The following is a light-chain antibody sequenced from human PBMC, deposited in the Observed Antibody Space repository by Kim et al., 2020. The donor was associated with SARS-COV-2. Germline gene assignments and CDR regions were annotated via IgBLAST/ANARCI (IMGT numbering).Light chain of an antibody. CDR1: KLGDKY. J-gene: IGLJ2*01. Sequence: SYELTQPPSVSVSPGQTASITCSGDKLGDKYACWYQQKPGQSPVLVIYEDSKRPAGIPERISGSNSGNTATLTISGTQAMDEADYYCQAWDSSTVVSGGG. CDR3: QAWDSSTVV. CDR2: EDS. V-gene: IGLV3-1*01.